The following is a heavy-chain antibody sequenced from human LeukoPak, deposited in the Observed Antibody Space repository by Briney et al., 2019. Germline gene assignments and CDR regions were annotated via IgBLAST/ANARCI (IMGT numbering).Heavy chain of an antibody. CDR1: GSISSYY. V-gene: IGHV4-4*09. CDR2: IYTSGST. D-gene: IGHD2-2*01. Sequence: PSETLSLTCTVSGSISSYYWSWIRQPPGKGLEWIGYIYTSGSTNYNPSLKSRVTISVDTSKNQFSLDLSSVTAADTAVYYCARQMCTSTSCLTKNAFDIWGQGTMVTVSS. CDR3: ARQMCTSTSCLTKNAFDI. J-gene: IGHJ3*02.